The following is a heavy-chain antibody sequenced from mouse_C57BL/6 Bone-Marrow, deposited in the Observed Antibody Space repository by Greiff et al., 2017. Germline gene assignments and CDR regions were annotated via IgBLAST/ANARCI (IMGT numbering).Heavy chain of an antibody. CDR1: GYTFTSYW. CDR3: ARGSNFQAWFAY. J-gene: IGHJ3*01. V-gene: IGHV1-64*01. D-gene: IGHD2-5*01. Sequence: QVQLQQPGAELVKPGASVKLSCKASGYTFTSYWMHWVKQRPGQGLEWIGMIHPNSGSTNYNEKLKSKATLTVDKSASTAYMQLSSLTSEDSAVYYCARGSNFQAWFAYWGQGTLVTVSA. CDR2: IHPNSGST.